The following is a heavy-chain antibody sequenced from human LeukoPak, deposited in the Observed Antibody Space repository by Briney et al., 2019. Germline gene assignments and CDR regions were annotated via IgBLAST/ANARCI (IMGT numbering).Heavy chain of an antibody. CDR2: ISSSSRTI. D-gene: IGHD2-15*01. Sequence: PGGSLRLSCAASGFTFSTYNMNWARQAPGKGLEWLSYISSSSRTIHYADSVKGRFTISRDNAKNSLYLQMNSLRAEDTAVYYCAGDFLEDTQWGQGTVVTVSS. V-gene: IGHV3-48*01. CDR1: GFTFSTYN. CDR3: AGDFLEDTQ. J-gene: IGHJ4*02.